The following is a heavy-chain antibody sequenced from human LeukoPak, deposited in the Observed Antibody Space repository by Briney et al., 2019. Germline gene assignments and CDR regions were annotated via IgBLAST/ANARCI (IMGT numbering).Heavy chain of an antibody. V-gene: IGHV3-23*01. CDR3: AKEQVYGDGGKMCFDY. CDR2: INNGRT. J-gene: IGHJ4*02. CDR1: GFTFSSYA. Sequence: GGSLRLSRAASGFTFSSYAMSWVRQAPGKGLEWVSAINNGRTYYADSVKGRFTISRDNSKNTLYLQMDSLRAEDTAVYYCAKEQVYGDGGKMCFDYWGQGTLVTVSS. D-gene: IGHD4-17*01.